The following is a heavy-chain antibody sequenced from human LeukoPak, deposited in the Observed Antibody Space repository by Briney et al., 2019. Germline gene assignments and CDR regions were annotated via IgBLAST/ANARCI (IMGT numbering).Heavy chain of an antibody. Sequence: SVKVSCKASGGTISRYAISWVRQAPGQGLEWMGGVIPIFGTANYAQKFQGRVTITADESTSTAYMELSSLRSEDTAVYYCARSLGVLLWFGESFDYWGQGTLVTVSS. J-gene: IGHJ4*02. V-gene: IGHV1-69*13. D-gene: IGHD3-10*01. CDR1: GGTISRYA. CDR3: ARSLGVLLWFGESFDY. CDR2: VIPIFGTA.